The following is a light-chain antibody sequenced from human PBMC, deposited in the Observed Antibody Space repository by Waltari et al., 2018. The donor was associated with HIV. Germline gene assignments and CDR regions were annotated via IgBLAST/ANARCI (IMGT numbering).Light chain of an antibody. CDR3: AVWDSSLSAQV. V-gene: IGLV1-47*01. J-gene: IGLJ3*02. CDR2: WNT. CDR1: SSNIGNNY. Sequence: QSVLTQSPSISGTPGQRVAISCSGSSSNIGNNYVSWYQQVPGTTPKLLLFWNTQRPSGVSDRFSGSVSGTSASLAISGLRSDDEANYYCAVWDSSLSAQVFGGGTTLTVL.